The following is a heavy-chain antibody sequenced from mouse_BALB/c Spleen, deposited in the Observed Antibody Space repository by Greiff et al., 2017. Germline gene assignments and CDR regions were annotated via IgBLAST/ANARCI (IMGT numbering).Heavy chain of an antibody. Sequence: QVQLKQSAAELARPGASVKMSCKASGYTFTSYTMHWVKQRPGQGLEWIGYINPSSGYTEYNQKFKDKTTLTADKSSSTAYMQLSSLTSEDSAVYYCASNDGYIFAYWGQGTLVTVSA. D-gene: IGHD2-3*01. CDR1: GYTFTSYT. CDR2: INPSSGYT. V-gene: IGHV1-4*02. CDR3: ASNDGYIFAY. J-gene: IGHJ3*01.